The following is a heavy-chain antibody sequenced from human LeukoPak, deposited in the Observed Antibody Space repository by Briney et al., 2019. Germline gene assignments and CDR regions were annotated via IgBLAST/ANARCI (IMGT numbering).Heavy chain of an antibody. V-gene: IGHV3-30*18. CDR2: ISYDGSNK. CDR1: GFTFSSYG. Sequence: PGGSLRLSCAASGFTFSSYGMHWVRQAPGKGLEWVAVISYDGSNKYYADSVKGRFTISRDNSKNTLYLQMNSLRAEDTAVYYCAKDFTVSHYYYYGMDVWGQGTTVTVSS. CDR3: AKDFTVSHYYYYGMDV. D-gene: IGHD4-17*01. J-gene: IGHJ6*02.